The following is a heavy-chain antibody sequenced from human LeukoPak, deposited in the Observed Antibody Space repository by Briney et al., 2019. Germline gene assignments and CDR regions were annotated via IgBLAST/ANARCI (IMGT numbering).Heavy chain of an antibody. V-gene: IGHV3-23*01. J-gene: IGHJ3*02. CDR3: AKDETYYDFWSGYADAFDI. Sequence: PGGSLRLSCAASGFTFSSYAMSWVRQAPGKGLEWVSAISGSGGSTYYADSVKGRFTISRDNSKNTLYLQMNSLRAEDTAVYYCAKDETYYDFWSGYADAFDIWGQGTMVTVSS. CDR2: ISGSGGST. D-gene: IGHD3-3*01. CDR1: GFTFSSYA.